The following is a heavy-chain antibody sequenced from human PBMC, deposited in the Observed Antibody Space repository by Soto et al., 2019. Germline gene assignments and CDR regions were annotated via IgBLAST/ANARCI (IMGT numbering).Heavy chain of an antibody. CDR2: IYHSGST. CDR1: GGSISSGGYS. J-gene: IGHJ4*02. D-gene: IGHD3-9*01. Sequence: SETLSLTCAVSGGSISSGGYSWSWIRQPPGKGLKWIGYIYHSGSTYYNPSLKSRVTISVDRSKNQFSLKLSSVTAADTAVYYCVRDPGRRAPIDYWGQGTLVTVSS. CDR3: VRDPGRRAPIDY. V-gene: IGHV4-30-2*01.